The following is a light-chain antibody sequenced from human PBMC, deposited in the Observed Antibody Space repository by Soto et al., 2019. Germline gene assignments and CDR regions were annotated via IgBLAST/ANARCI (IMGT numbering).Light chain of an antibody. Sequence: DIQMNLSPSSLPTSVGDRVTITCRASQSISRYLNWYQQKPGKAPKLLIYAASSLQSGVPSRFSGSGSGTDFTVTISSLQPEDSATYYCQQSYSTPRLFTFGQGTNLEI. J-gene: IGKJ2*01. CDR2: AAS. CDR3: QQSYSTPRLFT. V-gene: IGKV1-39*01. CDR1: QSISRY.